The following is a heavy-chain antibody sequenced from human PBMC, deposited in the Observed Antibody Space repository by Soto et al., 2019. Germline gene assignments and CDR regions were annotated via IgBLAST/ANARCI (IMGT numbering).Heavy chain of an antibody. Sequence: SETLSLTCFVSGASISSTYLWSWVRQTPGKRLEWIGQIYHTGTTSYNPSLKNRVTISLDKSNNQFSLRLTSMTAADTAVYYCATLPPRIVVVMTDLPTWGQGTLVTVS. V-gene: IGHV4-4*02. CDR1: GASISSTYL. CDR3: ATLPPRIVVVMTDLPT. CDR2: IYHTGTT. J-gene: IGHJ5*02. D-gene: IGHD2-15*01.